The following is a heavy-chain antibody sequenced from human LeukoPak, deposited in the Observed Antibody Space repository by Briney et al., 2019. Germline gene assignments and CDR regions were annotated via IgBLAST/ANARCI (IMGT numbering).Heavy chain of an antibody. Sequence: ASVKVSCKASGYTFTAYYMHWVRQAPGQGLGWMGWINPNTGGTNYAQNFQGRVTMTGDTSINTASMELSGLRSDDTAVYYCARALCSGGSCYPAPPGIDFWGQGTLVTVSS. D-gene: IGHD2-15*01. V-gene: IGHV1-2*02. J-gene: IGHJ4*02. CDR3: ARALCSGGSCYPAPPGIDF. CDR1: GYTFTAYY. CDR2: INPNTGGT.